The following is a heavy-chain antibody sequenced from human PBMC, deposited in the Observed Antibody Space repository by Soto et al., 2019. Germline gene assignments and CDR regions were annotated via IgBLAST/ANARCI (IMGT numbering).Heavy chain of an antibody. V-gene: IGHV4-34*01. Sequence: PSETLSLTCAVYGGYFRGYYWSWIRQPPGKGLEWIGEINHSGSTNYNPSLKSRVTISVDTSKNQFSLKLSSVTAADTGVYYCTRRKDSSALFYYYSCMDVWGKGTTVTVSS. J-gene: IGHJ6*03. CDR2: INHSGST. CDR3: TRRKDSSALFYYYSCMDV. D-gene: IGHD6-25*01. CDR1: GGYFRGYY.